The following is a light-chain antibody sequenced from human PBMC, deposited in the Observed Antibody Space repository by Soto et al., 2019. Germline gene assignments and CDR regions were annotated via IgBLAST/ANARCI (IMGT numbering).Light chain of an antibody. CDR2: DAS. CDR1: QDINKN. Sequence: DIQMTQSPSSLSASVGDRVTITCQASQDINKNLIWYQQKPGKAPKLLIYDASDLETGLPSRFSGSGSGTGLTFTIRTLQSEDFATYYCQKNESLPPTFGQGTRLEIK. J-gene: IGKJ5*01. V-gene: IGKV1-33*01. CDR3: QKNESLPPT.